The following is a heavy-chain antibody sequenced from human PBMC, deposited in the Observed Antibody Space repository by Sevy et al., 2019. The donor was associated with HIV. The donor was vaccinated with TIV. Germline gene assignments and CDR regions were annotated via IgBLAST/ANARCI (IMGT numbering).Heavy chain of an antibody. D-gene: IGHD6-13*01. V-gene: IGHV1-2*02. CDR3: ARVPLAAADPFDY. Sequence: ASVKVSCKASGYTFTGYYMHWVRQAPGQGLEWMGWINPNSGGTNYAQKFQGRVTMTRDTSISTAYMELSRLRSDDTAVYYCARVPLAAADPFDYWGQGTLVTVSS. CDR2: INPNSGGT. J-gene: IGHJ4*02. CDR1: GYTFTGYY.